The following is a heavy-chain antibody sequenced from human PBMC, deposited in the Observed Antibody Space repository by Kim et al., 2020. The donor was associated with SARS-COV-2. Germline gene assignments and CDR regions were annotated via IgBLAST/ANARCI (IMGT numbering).Heavy chain of an antibody. J-gene: IGHJ5*02. CDR2: INHSGST. D-gene: IGHD3-9*01. V-gene: IGHV4-34*01. CDR1: GGSFSGYY. CDR3: ARGSEGYFDWFSVRRWFDP. Sequence: SETLSLTCAVYGGSFSGYYWSWIRQPPGKGLEWIGEINHSGSTNYNPSLKSRVTISVDTSKNQFSLKLSSVTAADTAVYYCARGSEGYFDWFSVRRWFDPWGQGTLVTVSS.